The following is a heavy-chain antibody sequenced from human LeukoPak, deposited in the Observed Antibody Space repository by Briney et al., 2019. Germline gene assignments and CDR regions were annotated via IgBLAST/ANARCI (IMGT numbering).Heavy chain of an antibody. D-gene: IGHD3-22*01. CDR3: AKHYYDSSGYEAHGAFNI. J-gene: IGHJ3*02. CDR2: IKGDGSST. CDR1: AFTFNNYW. V-gene: IGHV3-74*01. Sequence: GGSLRLSCVASAFTFNNYWMHWVRQAPGKGLVWVSRIKGDGSSTNYADSVRGRFTISRDNAKNTVYLQMNSLRAEDTAVYYCAKHYYDSSGYEAHGAFNIWGQGTMVTVSS.